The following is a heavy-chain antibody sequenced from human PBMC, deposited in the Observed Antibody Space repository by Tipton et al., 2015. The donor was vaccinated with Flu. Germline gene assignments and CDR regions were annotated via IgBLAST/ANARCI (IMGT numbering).Heavy chain of an antibody. Sequence: QLVQSGGGLVQPGGSLRLSCAASGFTFSSYEMNWVRQAPGKGLEWVSYISSSGSTIYYADSMKGRFTISRDNAKNSLYLQMNSLRAEDTAVYYCARDSLKIAVAGTFDYWGQGTLVTVSS. CDR2: ISSSGSTI. CDR3: ARDSLKIAVAGTFDY. V-gene: IGHV3-48*03. CDR1: GFTFSSYE. D-gene: IGHD6-19*01. J-gene: IGHJ4*02.